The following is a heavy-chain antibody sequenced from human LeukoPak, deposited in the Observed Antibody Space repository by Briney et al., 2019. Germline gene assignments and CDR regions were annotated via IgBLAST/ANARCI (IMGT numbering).Heavy chain of an antibody. J-gene: IGHJ5*02. V-gene: IGHV3-66*01. D-gene: IGHD3-10*01. CDR3: AGDGNYYGSGSFDP. CDR1: GFTVSSNY. CDR2: IYSGGST. Sequence: GGSLRLSCAASGFTVSSNYMSWVRQAPGKGLEWVPVIYSGGSTYYADSVKGRFTISRDNSKNTLYLQMNSLRAEDTAVYYCAGDGNYYGSGSFDPWGQGTLVTVSS.